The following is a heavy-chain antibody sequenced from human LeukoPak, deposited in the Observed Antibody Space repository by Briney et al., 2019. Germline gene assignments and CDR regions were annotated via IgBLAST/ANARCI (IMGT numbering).Heavy chain of an antibody. CDR2: IHHSGGT. V-gene: IGHV4-34*01. Sequence: SETLSLTCAVYGESMIGHYWTWIRQPPGNRLEWIGEIHHSGGTNSNPSLKNRLTMSIDMSKNQFSLKLKSVTAADTAVYYCARATASGSGRAYDHWAQGNLVPVSS. J-gene: IGHJ4*02. CDR3: ARATASGSGRAYDH. CDR1: GESMIGHY. D-gene: IGHD3-10*01.